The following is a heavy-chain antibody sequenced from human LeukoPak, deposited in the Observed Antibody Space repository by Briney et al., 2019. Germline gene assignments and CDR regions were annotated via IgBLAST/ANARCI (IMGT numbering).Heavy chain of an antibody. V-gene: IGHV4-39*01. D-gene: IGHD6-13*01. Sequence: SETLSLTCTVSGGSISSSSYYWGWIRQPPGKGLEWIGSIYYSGSTYYNPSLKSRVTISVDTSKNQFSLKLSSVTAADTAVYYCARLVLGIAAAGRIPDYWGQGTLVTVSS. CDR1: GGSISSSSYY. CDR3: ARLVLGIAAAGRIPDY. J-gene: IGHJ4*02. CDR2: IYYSGST.